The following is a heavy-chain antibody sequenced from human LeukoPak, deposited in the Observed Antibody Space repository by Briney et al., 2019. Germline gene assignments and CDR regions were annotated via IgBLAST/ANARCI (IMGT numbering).Heavy chain of an antibody. D-gene: IGHD2-21*02. CDR1: GGSFSGYY. CDR3: ARLLVGTLYYFDY. Sequence: SETLSLTCAVYGGSFSGYYWSWVRQPPGKVLEWIGEINHSGSTNYNPSLKSRVTISVDTSKNQFSLKLSSVTAADTAVYYCARLLVGTLYYFDYWGQGTLVTVSS. J-gene: IGHJ4*02. CDR2: INHSGST. V-gene: IGHV4-34*01.